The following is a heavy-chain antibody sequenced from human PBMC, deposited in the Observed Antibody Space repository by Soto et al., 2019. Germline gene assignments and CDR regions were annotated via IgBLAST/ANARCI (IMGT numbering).Heavy chain of an antibody. CDR1: GFTLSSYG. D-gene: IGHD4-17*01. CDR2: IWYDGSNK. V-gene: IGHV3-33*01. J-gene: IGHJ4*02. Sequence: QVQLVESGGGVVQPGRSLRLSCAASGFTLSSYGMHWVRQAPGKGLEWVAVIWYDGSNKYYADSVKGRFTISRDNSKNTLYLQMNSLRAEDTAVYYCARDSTTVTTSYFDYWGQGTLVTVSS. CDR3: ARDSTTVTTSYFDY.